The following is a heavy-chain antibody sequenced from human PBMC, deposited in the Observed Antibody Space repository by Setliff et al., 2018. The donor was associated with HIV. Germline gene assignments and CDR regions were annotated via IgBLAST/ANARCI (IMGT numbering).Heavy chain of an antibody. CDR2: IYHSGNT. J-gene: IGHJ5*02. CDR1: GGFISTGGYS. D-gene: IGHD3-10*01. V-gene: IGHV4-30-2*01. Sequence: PSETLSLTCTVSGGFISTGGYSWSWIRQPPGKGLEWIGYIYHSGNTYYNPSLKSRVSISVDRSKNHFSLRLSSVTAADTAVYYCARHSGVASPNWFDPWGQGTLVTAPQ. CDR3: ARHSGVASPNWFDP.